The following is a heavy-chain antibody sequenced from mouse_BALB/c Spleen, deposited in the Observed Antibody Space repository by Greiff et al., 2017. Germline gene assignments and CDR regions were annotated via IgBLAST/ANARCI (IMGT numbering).Heavy chain of an antibody. CDR2: ISYSGST. D-gene: IGHD1-1*01. J-gene: IGHJ2*01. CDR3: ARKGSTVVAKGFDY. CDR1: GYSITSDYA. V-gene: IGHV3-2*02. Sequence: EVQLQESGPGLVKPSQSLSLTCTVTGYSITSDYAWNWIRQFPGNKLEWMGYISYSGSTSYNPSLKSRISITRDTSKNQFFLQLNSVTTEDTATYYCARKGSTVVAKGFDYWGQGTTLTVSS.